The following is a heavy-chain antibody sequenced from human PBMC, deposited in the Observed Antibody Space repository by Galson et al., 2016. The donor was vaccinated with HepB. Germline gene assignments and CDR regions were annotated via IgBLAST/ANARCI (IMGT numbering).Heavy chain of an antibody. J-gene: IGHJ3*02. V-gene: IGHV1-18*04. CDR3: ARNHGTYSPTGFDI. CDR1: GYTFTSSG. CDR2: NSAYNGNT. D-gene: IGHD1-26*01. Sequence: SVKVSCKASGYTFTSSGITWVRQAPGQGLEWMGWNSAYNGNTNYARKFQGRVTMTTERFTTTAFMELRSLRSDDTAVYYCARNHGTYSPTGFDIWGQGTMVTVSS.